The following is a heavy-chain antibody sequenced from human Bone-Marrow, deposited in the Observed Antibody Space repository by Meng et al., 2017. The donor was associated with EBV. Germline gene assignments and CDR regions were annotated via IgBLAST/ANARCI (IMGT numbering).Heavy chain of an antibody. D-gene: IGHD3-22*01. Sequence: VRLVESGGGLIQPGGSLRLSCAAAGLTVSSNYMSWVRQAPGKGLEWVSVIYSGGSTYYADSVKGRFTISRDNSKNTLYLQMNSLRAEDTAVYYCARNYDHSSSWYNWFDPWGQGTLVTVSS. V-gene: IGHV3-53*01. J-gene: IGHJ5*02. CDR3: ARNYDHSSSWYNWFDP. CDR2: IYSGGST. CDR1: GLTVSSNY.